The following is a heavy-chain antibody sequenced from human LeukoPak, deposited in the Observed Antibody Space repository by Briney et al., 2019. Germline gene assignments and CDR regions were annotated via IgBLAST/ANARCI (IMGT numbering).Heavy chain of an antibody. CDR2: IYYSGST. CDR3: ARDGPTYDILTGYYNGEYYFDY. J-gene: IGHJ4*02. CDR1: GGSVSSGSYY. V-gene: IGHV4-61*01. D-gene: IGHD3-9*01. Sequence: KPSETLSLTGTVSGGSVSSGSYYWSWIRQPPGKGLEWIGYIYYSGSTNYNPSLKSRVTISVDTSKNQFSLKLSSVTAADTAVYYCARDGPTYDILTGYYNGEYYFDYWGQGTLVTVSS.